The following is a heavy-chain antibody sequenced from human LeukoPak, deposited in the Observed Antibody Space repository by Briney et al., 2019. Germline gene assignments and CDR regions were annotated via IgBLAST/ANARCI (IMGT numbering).Heavy chain of an antibody. D-gene: IGHD6-19*01. Sequence: SETLSLTCIVSGGSISSYYWSWIRQPAGKGLEWIGQIHTSGSTNYNPSLKSRVAMSVDTSKNQFSLELSSVTAADTAVYYCAGRAQTTGWSFDYWGQGALVTVST. CDR1: GGSISSYY. V-gene: IGHV4-4*07. CDR3: AGRAQTTGWSFDY. J-gene: IGHJ4*02. CDR2: IHTSGST.